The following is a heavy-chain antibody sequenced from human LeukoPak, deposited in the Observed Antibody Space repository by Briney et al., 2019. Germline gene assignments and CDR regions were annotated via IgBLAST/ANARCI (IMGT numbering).Heavy chain of an antibody. CDR1: GGSISSYY. CDR3: ARRGGTMEHFDY. D-gene: IGHD3-10*01. V-gene: IGHV4-59*01. Sequence: SETLSLTCTVSGGSISSYYWSWIRQPPAKGLEWIGYIYYSGSTNYNPSLKSRVTISVDTSKNQFSLKLSSVTAADTAVYYCARRGGTMEHFDYWGQGTLVTVSS. J-gene: IGHJ4*02. CDR2: IYYSGST.